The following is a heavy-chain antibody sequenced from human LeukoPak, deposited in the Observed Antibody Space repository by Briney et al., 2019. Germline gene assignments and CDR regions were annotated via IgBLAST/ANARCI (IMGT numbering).Heavy chain of an antibody. CDR2: IKSKTDGGTT. Sequence: GGSLRLSCAASGFTFSNAWMSWVRRALGKGLEWVGRIKSKTDGGTTDYAAPVKGRFTISRDDSKNTLYLQMNSLKTEDTAVYYCTTGYCSSTSCSHFDYWGQGTLVTVSS. CDR1: GFTFSNAW. CDR3: TTGYCSSTSCSHFDY. D-gene: IGHD2-2*01. V-gene: IGHV3-15*01. J-gene: IGHJ4*02.